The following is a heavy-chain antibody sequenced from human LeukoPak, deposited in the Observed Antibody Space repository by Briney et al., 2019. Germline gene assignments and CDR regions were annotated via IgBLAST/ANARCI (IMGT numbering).Heavy chain of an antibody. D-gene: IGHD3-10*01. CDR3: ARDLRAGSGVGYYYFGY. CDR1: GYTFTSYG. Sequence: ASVKVSCKASGYTFTSYGISWVRQAPGQGLEWMGWISAYNGNTNYAQKLQGRVTMTTDTSTSTAYMELRSLRSDDTAVYYCARDLRAGSGVGYYYFGYWGQGTLVTVSS. CDR2: ISAYNGNT. J-gene: IGHJ4*02. V-gene: IGHV1-18*01.